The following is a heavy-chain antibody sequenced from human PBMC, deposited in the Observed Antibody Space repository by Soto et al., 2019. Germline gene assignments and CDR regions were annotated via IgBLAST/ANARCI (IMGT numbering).Heavy chain of an antibody. CDR2: IDYSGST. CDR3: ARSITIFGVVSSFDP. Sequence: QVQLQESGPGLVKPSETLSLTCTVSGGSVSSGSYYWSWIRQPPGKGLEWIGYIDYSGSTNYNPSLRSRVTLSVDTSKNQFSLKLSFVTAADTAVYYCARSITIFGVVSSFDPWGQGPLVTVSS. J-gene: IGHJ5*02. D-gene: IGHD3-3*01. V-gene: IGHV4-61*01. CDR1: GGSVSSGSYY.